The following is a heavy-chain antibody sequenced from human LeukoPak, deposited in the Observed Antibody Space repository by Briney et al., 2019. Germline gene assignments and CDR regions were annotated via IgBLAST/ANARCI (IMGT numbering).Heavy chain of an antibody. V-gene: IGHV4-39*07. CDR1: GGSISSGGYY. D-gene: IGHD7-27*01. Sequence: PSETLSLTCTVSGGSISSGGYYWSWIRQPPGKGLEWIGEINHSGSTNYNPSLKSRVTISVDTSKNQFSLKLSSVTAADTAVYYCARGYPSVVWGSPKGFDPWGQGTLVTVSS. CDR3: ARGYPSVVWGSPKGFDP. J-gene: IGHJ5*02. CDR2: INHSGST.